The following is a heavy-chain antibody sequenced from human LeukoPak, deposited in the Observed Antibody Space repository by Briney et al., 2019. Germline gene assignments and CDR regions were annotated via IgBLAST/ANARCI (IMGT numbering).Heavy chain of an antibody. J-gene: IGHJ4*02. CDR2: ISSSSSYI. D-gene: IGHD5-24*01. CDR3: ARVGVTNTRDY. Sequence: GGSLRLSCAASGFIFSSYWMSWVRQAPGKGLEWVSSISSSSSYIYYADSVKGRFTISRDNAKNSLYLQMNSLRAEDTAVYYCARVGVTNTRDYWGQGTLVTVSS. V-gene: IGHV3-21*01. CDR1: GFIFSSYW.